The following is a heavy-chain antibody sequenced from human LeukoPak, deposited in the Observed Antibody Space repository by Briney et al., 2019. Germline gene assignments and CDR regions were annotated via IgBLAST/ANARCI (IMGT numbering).Heavy chain of an antibody. CDR1: GGTFSSYA. Sequence: SVKVSCKASGGTFSSYAISWVRQAPGQGLEWMGRIIPILGIANYAQKFQGRVTITADKSTSTAYMELSSLKSEDTAVYYCAREGGYMARGVQNRFNWFDPWGQGTLVTIS. J-gene: IGHJ5*02. CDR2: IIPILGIA. D-gene: IGHD3-10*01. CDR3: AREGGYMARGVQNRFNWFDP. V-gene: IGHV1-69*04.